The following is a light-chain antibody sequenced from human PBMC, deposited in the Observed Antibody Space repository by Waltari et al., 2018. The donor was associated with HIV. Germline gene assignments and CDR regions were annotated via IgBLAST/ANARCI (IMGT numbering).Light chain of an antibody. J-gene: IGLJ3*02. CDR3: AAWDVSLSGLWV. CDR1: SSNIGTNT. V-gene: IGLV1-44*01. Sequence: PPSASATPGQTVTISCSGSSSNIGTNTVNWYQQLPGTAPKLLIYHNHQRPSGVPDRFSGSKSGTSASLAISGLQSEDEAAYYCAAWDVSLSGLWVFGGGTKLTVL. CDR2: HNH.